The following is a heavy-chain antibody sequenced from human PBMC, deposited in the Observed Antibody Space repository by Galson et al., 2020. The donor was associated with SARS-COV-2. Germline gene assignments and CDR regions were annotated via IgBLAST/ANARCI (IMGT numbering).Heavy chain of an antibody. D-gene: IGHD1-1*01. CDR3: ARAPRGDFLGYKYYFDY. J-gene: IGHJ4*02. CDR1: GGSISSGSYY. Sequence: SETLSLTCTVSGGSISSGSYYWSWIRQPAGKGLEWIGRIYTSGSTNYNPSLKSRVTISVDTSKNQFSLKLSSVTAADTAVYYCARAPRGDFLGYKYYFDYWGQGTLVTVSS. CDR2: IYTSGST. V-gene: IGHV4-61*02.